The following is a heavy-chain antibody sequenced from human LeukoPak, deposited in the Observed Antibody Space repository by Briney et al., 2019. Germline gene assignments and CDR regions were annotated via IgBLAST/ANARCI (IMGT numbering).Heavy chain of an antibody. J-gene: IGHJ6*02. D-gene: IGHD3-16*01. CDR2: INHDGSDT. CDR3: AKGKGEDYYYGMDV. CDR1: GFTFKLYW. Sequence: PGGSLRLSYAASGFTFKLYWMHWVRQVPGRGPVWVSRINHDGSDTIYADSVRGRFTISRDDAKNTLYLQMNNLRAEDTAVYYCAKGKGEDYYYGMDVWGQGTTVTVSS. V-gene: IGHV3-74*01.